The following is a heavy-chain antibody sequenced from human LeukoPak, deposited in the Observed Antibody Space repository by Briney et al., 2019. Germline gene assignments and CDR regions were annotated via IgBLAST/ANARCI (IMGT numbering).Heavy chain of an antibody. D-gene: IGHD2-15*01. CDR3: ARGGAGDCSGGSCLYYFDY. V-gene: IGHV4-34*01. CDR2: INHSGST. Sequence: SETLSLTCAVYGGSFSGYYWSWIRQPPGKGLEWIGEINHSGSTNYNPSLKSRVTISVDTSKNQFSLKLSSVTAADTAMYYCARGGAGDCSGGSCLYYFDYWGQGTLVTVSS. J-gene: IGHJ4*02. CDR1: GGSFSGYY.